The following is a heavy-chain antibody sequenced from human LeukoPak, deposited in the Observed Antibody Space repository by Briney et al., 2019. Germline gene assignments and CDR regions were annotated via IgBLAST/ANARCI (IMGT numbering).Heavy chain of an antibody. D-gene: IGHD3-22*01. CDR3: ARFPLNYYDSSGYSPPLLNYYYYGMDV. V-gene: IGHV5-10-1*01. J-gene: IGHJ6*02. CDR1: GSTFISYW. CDR2: IDPSDSYT. Sequence: GGSLQISGKCSGSTFISYWISWVRQLPGKGREGMGRIDPSDSYTNYSPSFQGHVTISADKSISTAYLQWSSLKASDTAMYYCARFPLNYYDSSGYSPPLLNYYYYGMDVWGQGTTVTVSS.